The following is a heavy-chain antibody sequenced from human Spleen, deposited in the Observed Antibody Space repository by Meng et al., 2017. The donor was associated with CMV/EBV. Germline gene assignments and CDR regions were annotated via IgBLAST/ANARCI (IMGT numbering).Heavy chain of an antibody. D-gene: IGHD3-16*01. CDR1: GGSFSSYY. CDR2: IYYSGST. Sequence: SETLSLTCAVYGGSFSSYYWGWIRQPPGKGLEWIGSIYYSGSTYYNPSLKSRVTISVDTSKNQFSLKLSSVTAADTAVYYCARDYLSWGGFDPWGQGTLVTVSS. V-gene: IGHV4-39*07. J-gene: IGHJ5*02. CDR3: ARDYLSWGGFDP.